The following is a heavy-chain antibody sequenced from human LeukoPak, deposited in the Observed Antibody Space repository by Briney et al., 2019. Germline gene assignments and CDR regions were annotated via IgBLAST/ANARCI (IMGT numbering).Heavy chain of an antibody. CDR2: ISSDVSKK. CDR3: AKDRSLWFGNYYFDY. V-gene: IGHV3-30*18. Sequence: GGSLRLSCAASGFTFSSYGMNWVRQAPGKGLEWVAIISSDVSKKYHADSVKGRFTISRDNSKNTLYLQMNSLRAEDTAVYYCAKDRSLWFGNYYFDYWGQGTLVTVSS. CDR1: GFTFSSYG. J-gene: IGHJ4*02. D-gene: IGHD3-10*01.